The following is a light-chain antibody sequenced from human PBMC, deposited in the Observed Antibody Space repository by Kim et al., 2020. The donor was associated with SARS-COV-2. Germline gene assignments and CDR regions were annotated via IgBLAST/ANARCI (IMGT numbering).Light chain of an antibody. V-gene: IGKV3-20*01. Sequence: LSPGERATLSCRASECVSSSYLALYQQKPGQAPRLLIYGASSRATGIPDRFSGSGSGTDFNLTISRLEPEDFAVYYCQQYGSSPLTFGGGTKLEI. J-gene: IGKJ4*01. CDR2: GAS. CDR1: ECVSSSY. CDR3: QQYGSSPLT.